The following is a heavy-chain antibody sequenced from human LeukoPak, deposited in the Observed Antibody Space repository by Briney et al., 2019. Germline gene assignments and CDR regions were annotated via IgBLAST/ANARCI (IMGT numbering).Heavy chain of an antibody. Sequence: SATLSLTCTVSGGSISGYYWSWIRQPPGEGLEWIGYIYYSGGTNYNPSLKSRVTISVDTSKNQFSLKLRSVTAADTAVYYCARALGRLSWFDPWGQGTLVSVSS. J-gene: IGHJ5*02. CDR2: IYYSGGT. CDR1: GGSISGYY. D-gene: IGHD7-27*01. CDR3: ARALGRLSWFDP. V-gene: IGHV4-59*08.